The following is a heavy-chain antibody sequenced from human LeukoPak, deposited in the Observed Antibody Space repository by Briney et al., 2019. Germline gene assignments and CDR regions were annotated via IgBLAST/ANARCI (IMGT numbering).Heavy chain of an antibody. D-gene: IGHD3-9*01. CDR1: GYSFTTYW. V-gene: IGHV5-51*01. J-gene: IGHJ4*02. CDR3: ARQSYDILTGYSEGAFDF. CDR2: IYPGDSDT. Sequence: RGESLKISCKGSGYSFTTYWIGWVRQMPGKGLEWMGIIYPGDSDTRYSPSFQGQVTISADNSISTAYLQWSSLKASDTAMYYCARQSYDILTGYSEGAFDFWGQGTLVTVSS.